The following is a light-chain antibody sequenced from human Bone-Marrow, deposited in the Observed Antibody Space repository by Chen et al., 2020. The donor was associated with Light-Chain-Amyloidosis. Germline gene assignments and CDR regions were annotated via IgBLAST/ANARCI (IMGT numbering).Light chain of an antibody. J-gene: IGKJ2*01. CDR1: QSVSSSY. CDR2: GAS. CDR3: QQYGSSPRT. V-gene: IGKV3-20*01. Sequence: EIVLTQSPGTLSLSPGERATLSCRASQSVSSSYLAWYQQKPGQGPRLHIYGASSRATGIPDRFSGSGSGTDFTLTISRLEPEDFAVYYCQQYGSSPRTFGQGTKLEIK.